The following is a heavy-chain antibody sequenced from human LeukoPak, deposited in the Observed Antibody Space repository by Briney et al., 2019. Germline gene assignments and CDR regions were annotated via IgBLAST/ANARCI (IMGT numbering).Heavy chain of an antibody. CDR2: ISSSSSYI. Sequence: GGSLRLSCAASGFTFSSYSMNWVRQAPGKGLEWVSSISSSSSYIYYVDSVTGRFTISRDNAKKSVYLQMNSLRAEDTAVYYCARDEDGDYTPDYWGQGTLVTVSS. J-gene: IGHJ4*02. CDR1: GFTFSSYS. V-gene: IGHV3-21*01. D-gene: IGHD4-17*01. CDR3: ARDEDGDYTPDY.